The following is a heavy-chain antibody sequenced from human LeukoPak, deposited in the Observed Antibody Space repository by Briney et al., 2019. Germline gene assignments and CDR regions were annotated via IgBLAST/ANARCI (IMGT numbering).Heavy chain of an antibody. Sequence: ASVKVSCKASGYTFTSYDINWVRQAPGQGLEWMGIINPSGGSTSYAQKFQGGVTMTRDTSTSTVYMELSSLRSEDTAVYYCARSNTVTTMMYYFDYWGQGTLVTVSS. CDR2: INPSGGST. V-gene: IGHV1-46*01. CDR3: ARSNTVTTMMYYFDY. J-gene: IGHJ4*02. D-gene: IGHD4-17*01. CDR1: GYTFTSYD.